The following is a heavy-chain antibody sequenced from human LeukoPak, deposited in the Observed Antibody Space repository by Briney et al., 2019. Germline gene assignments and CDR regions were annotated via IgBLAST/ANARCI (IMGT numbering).Heavy chain of an antibody. CDR3: ARDRSSLFDY. CDR2: IDTSSSTM. D-gene: IGHD3-16*02. V-gene: IGHV3-48*02. J-gene: IGHJ4*02. CDR1: AFTFSDYS. Sequence: GGSLRLSCAASAFTFSDYSMNWVRQAPGKGLEWISYIDTSSSTMYYADSVMGRFTISRDNAKESLYLQMNSLRDEDTAVYYCARDRSSLFDYWGQGTLVTVSS.